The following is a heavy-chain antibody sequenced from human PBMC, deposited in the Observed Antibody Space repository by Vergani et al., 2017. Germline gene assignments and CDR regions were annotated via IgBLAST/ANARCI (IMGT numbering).Heavy chain of an antibody. CDR3: ARGAGYCSSTSCPPTLRHYYYYIDV. V-gene: IGHV3-13*01. D-gene: IGHD2-2*01. CDR1: GFTFSTYD. Sequence: EVQLVESGGGLVQPGGSLRLSCAASGFTFSTYDMHWVRQATGKGLEWVSAIGTAGDTYYPGSVKGRFTISRDSSKNTLYLQMNGLRAEDTAVYYCARGAGYCSSTSCPPTLRHYYYYIDVWGKGTTVTVSS. J-gene: IGHJ6*03. CDR2: IGTAGDT.